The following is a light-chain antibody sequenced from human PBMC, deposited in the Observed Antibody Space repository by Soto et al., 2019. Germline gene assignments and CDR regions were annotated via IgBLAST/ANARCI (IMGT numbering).Light chain of an antibody. V-gene: IGLV2-23*01. J-gene: IGLJ3*02. CDR2: AGS. Sequence: QSALTQPASVSGSPGQSITISCTGTSSDVGSYNRVSWYQQHPGKTPKLMIYAGSKRPSGVSNRFSGSKSGNTASLTISGLQAEDEADYYCCSYAGSSTSVVFGGGTKLTVL. CDR3: CSYAGSSTSVV. CDR1: SSDVGSYNR.